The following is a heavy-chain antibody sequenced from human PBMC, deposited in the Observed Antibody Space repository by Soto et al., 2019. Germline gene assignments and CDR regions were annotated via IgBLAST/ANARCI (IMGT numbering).Heavy chain of an antibody. CDR1: GYTFTSYG. CDR2: ISAYNGNT. CDR3: ARVGGWGCSGGTSCFDY. V-gene: IGHV1-18*01. Sequence: QVQLVQSGAEVKKPGASVKVSCKASGYTFTSYGISWVRQAPGQGLEWMGWISAYNGNTNYAQNLQGRVTMTTDTSTSTAHMELRSLRSDDTAVYYCARVGGWGCSGGTSCFDYWGQGTLVTVSS. J-gene: IGHJ4*02. D-gene: IGHD2-15*01.